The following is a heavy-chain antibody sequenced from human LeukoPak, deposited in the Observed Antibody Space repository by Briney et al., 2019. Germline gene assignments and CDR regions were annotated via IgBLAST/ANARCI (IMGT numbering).Heavy chain of an antibody. CDR1: ADSISSSSYY. J-gene: IGHJ5*02. D-gene: IGHD1-7*01. CDR2: IYNSGTA. Sequence: PSETLSLNCTVSADSISSSSYYWVWIRQPPGKGLEWIGTIYNSGTAYYTPSLKSRVTISVGTSKNQVSLKLSSVTAADTAVYICAGHQSGTMYASWGQGTLVTVS. V-gene: IGHV4-39*01. CDR3: AGHQSGTMYAS.